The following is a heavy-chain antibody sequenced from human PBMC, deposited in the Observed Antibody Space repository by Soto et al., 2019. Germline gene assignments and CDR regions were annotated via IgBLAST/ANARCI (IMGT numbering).Heavy chain of an antibody. CDR3: ARAADIAAAGRWDGDY. V-gene: IGHV4-31*03. D-gene: IGHD6-13*01. CDR1: GGSISSGGYY. J-gene: IGHJ4*02. CDR2: LYYSGST. Sequence: TLSLTSTVSGGSISSGGYYWSWIRQHPGKGLEWIGYLYYSGSTYYNPSLKSRVTISVDTSKNQFSLKLSSVTAADTAVYYWARAADIAAAGRWDGDYWGREPWSPSPQ.